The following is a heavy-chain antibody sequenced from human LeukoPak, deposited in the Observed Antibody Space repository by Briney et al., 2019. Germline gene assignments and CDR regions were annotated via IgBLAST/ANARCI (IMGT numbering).Heavy chain of an antibody. J-gene: IGHJ3*02. D-gene: IGHD3-10*01. V-gene: IGHV3-48*03. Sequence: GGSLRLSCAASGFTFSSYEMNWVRQAPGKGLEWVSYISSSGSTIYYADSVKGRFTISRDNAKNSLYLQMNSLRAEDTAVYYCARDHRWFGELFRRLGAFDIWGQGTMVTVSS. CDR3: ARDHRWFGELFRRLGAFDI. CDR2: ISSSGSTI. CDR1: GFTFSSYE.